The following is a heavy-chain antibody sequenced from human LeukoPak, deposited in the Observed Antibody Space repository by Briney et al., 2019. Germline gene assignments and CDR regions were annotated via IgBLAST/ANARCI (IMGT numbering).Heavy chain of an antibody. CDR1: GFTFSNAW. J-gene: IGHJ4*02. D-gene: IGHD2-15*01. Sequence: PGGSLRLSCAASGFTFSNAWMSWVRQAPGKGLVWVSRINSGGSSTSYADSVKGRFTISRDNAKNTLYLQMNSLRAEDTAVYYCARGRCSGGSCYSDYWGQGTLVTVSS. V-gene: IGHV3-74*01. CDR2: INSGGSST. CDR3: ARGRCSGGSCYSDY.